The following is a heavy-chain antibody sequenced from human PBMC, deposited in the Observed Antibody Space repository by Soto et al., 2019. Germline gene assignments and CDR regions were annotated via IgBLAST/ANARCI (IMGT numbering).Heavy chain of an antibody. V-gene: IGHV3-21*01. Sequence: VGSLRLSCAASGFTFSRYSMNWVRQAPGKGLEWVSSISSTTNYIYYADSMKGRFTVSRDNAKNSVYLDMNSLSAEDTAVYYCARESEDLTSNFDYWGQGTLVTVSS. CDR3: ARESEDLTSNFDY. J-gene: IGHJ4*02. CDR2: ISSTTNYI. CDR1: GFTFSRYS.